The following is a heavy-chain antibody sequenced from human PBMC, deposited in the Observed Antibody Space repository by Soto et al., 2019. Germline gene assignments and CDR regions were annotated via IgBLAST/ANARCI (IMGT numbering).Heavy chain of an antibody. CDR3: ARGDREDIAVVIGVRPGEYGVDV. Sequence: QVQLVESGGSVVQPGRSVRLSCAASGFTFRNYAMHWVRQAPGKGLECVAVISYDGGNKFYRDYVKGRFTISRDNSKNPLYLQINSLRYEDTAVYYCARGDREDIAVVIGVRPGEYGVDVWGQGTTVTVSS. D-gene: IGHD2-15*01. CDR2: ISYDGGNK. CDR1: GFTFRNYA. V-gene: IGHV3-30-3*01. J-gene: IGHJ6*02.